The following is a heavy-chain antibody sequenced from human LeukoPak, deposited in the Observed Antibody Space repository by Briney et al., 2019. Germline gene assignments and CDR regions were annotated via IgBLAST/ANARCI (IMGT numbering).Heavy chain of an antibody. CDR3: AIPPGYCGNDCSFDH. D-gene: IGHD2-21*02. CDR1: GYSFSNYW. Sequence: GESLKISCEGSGYSFSNYWIGWVRQMPGKGLEWMGIIYPGDYETRYSPSFQGLVTISVDKTISTAYLQWSSLKASDTAMYYCAIPPGYCGNDCSFDHWGQGTLVTVSS. CDR2: IYPGDYET. J-gene: IGHJ4*02. V-gene: IGHV5-51*01.